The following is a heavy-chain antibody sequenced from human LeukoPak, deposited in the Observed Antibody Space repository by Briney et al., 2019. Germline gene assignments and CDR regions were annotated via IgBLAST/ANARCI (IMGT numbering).Heavy chain of an antibody. V-gene: IGHV3-7*01. CDR2: IKQDGSEK. J-gene: IGHJ4*02. Sequence: GGSLRLSCVASGFTFTDFWMSWVRQAPGKGLEWVANIKQDGSEKYYVDSVKGRFTISRDNAKNSVYLQMDSLRDEDTAVYYCARSFHGYWSQGTLVTVSS. CDR1: GFTFTDFW. CDR3: ARSFHGY.